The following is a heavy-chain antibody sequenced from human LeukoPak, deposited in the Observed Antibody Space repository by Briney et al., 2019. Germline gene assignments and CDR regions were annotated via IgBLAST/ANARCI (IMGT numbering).Heavy chain of an antibody. V-gene: IGHV4-34*01. CDR3: ARERSGETTH. CDR1: GGSFSGYY. J-gene: IGHJ4*02. CDR2: INHSGST. D-gene: IGHD3-16*01. Sequence: SETLSLTCAVYGGSFSGYYWSWIRQPPGKGLEWIGEINHSGSTNYNPSLKSRVTISVDTSKNQFSLKLSSVTAADTAVYYCARERSGETTHWGQGTLVTVSS.